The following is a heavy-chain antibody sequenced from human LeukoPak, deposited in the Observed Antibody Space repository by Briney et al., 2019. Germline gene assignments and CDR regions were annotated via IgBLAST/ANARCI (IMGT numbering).Heavy chain of an antibody. CDR1: GFIFNNYA. Sequence: GGSLRLSCAASGFIFNNYAMSWVRQAPGKGLEWVSANSGSGDVTYYSDSVKGRFTISRDNSENTLYLQMNSLRAEDTAVYYCARIPYYDFWSGYSYYFDYWGQGTLATASS. J-gene: IGHJ4*02. D-gene: IGHD3-3*01. CDR2: NSGSGDVT. V-gene: IGHV3-23*01. CDR3: ARIPYYDFWSGYSYYFDY.